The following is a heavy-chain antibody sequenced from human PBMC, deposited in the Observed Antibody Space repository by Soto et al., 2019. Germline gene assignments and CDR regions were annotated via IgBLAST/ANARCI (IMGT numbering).Heavy chain of an antibody. CDR1: GGTFSSYA. Sequence: QVQLVQSGAEVKKPGSSVKVSCKASGGTFSSYAISWVRQAPGQGLEWMGGIIPIFGTANYAQKFQGRVTITADESKSTAYMELSSLRSEDTAVYYCARRYYDSSGYYSYYFDYWGQGTLVTVSS. D-gene: IGHD3-22*01. CDR3: ARRYYDSSGYYSYYFDY. J-gene: IGHJ4*02. V-gene: IGHV1-69*01. CDR2: IIPIFGTA.